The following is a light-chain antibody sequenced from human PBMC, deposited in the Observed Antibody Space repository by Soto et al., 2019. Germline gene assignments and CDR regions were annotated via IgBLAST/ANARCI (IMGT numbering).Light chain of an antibody. CDR3: QQYNHYWT. J-gene: IGKJ1*01. Sequence: IQMTQSPSTLSASVGDRVTLTCRASQSISSWLAWYQQKPGKAPKVLIYDASSLESGVPSRFSGSGSGTEFSLTISSLQPDDFATYYCQQYNHYWTFGQGTKVDIK. CDR1: QSISSW. V-gene: IGKV1-5*01. CDR2: DAS.